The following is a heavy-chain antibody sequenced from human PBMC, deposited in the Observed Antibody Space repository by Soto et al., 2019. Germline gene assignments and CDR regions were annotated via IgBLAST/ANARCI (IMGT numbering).Heavy chain of an antibody. CDR3: ARERSGSDGWYFHL. Sequence: EVQLVESGGGLAQPGGSLRLSCAASGFTFSSYNMNWVRQAPGKGLEWVSYNSFTSSTIYYADSVKSRFTISSDNAKNSMYLQMNSLRDEDTALYYCARERSGSDGWYFHLWGRGTLVTVSS. J-gene: IGHJ2*01. V-gene: IGHV3-48*02. CDR2: NSFTSSTI. CDR1: GFTFSSYN. D-gene: IGHD1-26*01.